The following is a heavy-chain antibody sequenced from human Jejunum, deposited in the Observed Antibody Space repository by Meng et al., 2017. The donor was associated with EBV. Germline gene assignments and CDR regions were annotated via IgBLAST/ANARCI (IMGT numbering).Heavy chain of an antibody. J-gene: IGHJ4*02. D-gene: IGHD2-21*01. CDR1: GFIFSDYA. CDR2: ISYDGSNK. V-gene: IGHV3-30-3*01. Sequence: HVQLVESGGGVVQPGMPLRLSCAASGFIFSDYAMHWVRQAPGKGLEWVALISYDGSNKYYADSVKGRFTISRDSSKNTLFLQMNSLRTEDTAVYYCTREIRGFYSAYWGQGALVTVSS. CDR3: TREIRGFYSAY.